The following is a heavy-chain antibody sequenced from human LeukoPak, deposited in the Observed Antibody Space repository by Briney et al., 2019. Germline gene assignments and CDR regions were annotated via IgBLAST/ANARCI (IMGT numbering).Heavy chain of an antibody. Sequence: GASVKVSCKASGYTFTRYYMHWVRQAPGQGLEWMGMINPSGGSTSSAQKFQGRVAMTCDTSTSTFYMDLSSLTSDDTAVYFCARDHYYDPNGHYFDYWGREPWSPSPQ. CDR2: INPSGGST. J-gene: IGHJ4*02. CDR3: ARDHYYDPNGHYFDY. D-gene: IGHD3-22*01. CDR1: GYTFTRYY. V-gene: IGHV1-46*01.